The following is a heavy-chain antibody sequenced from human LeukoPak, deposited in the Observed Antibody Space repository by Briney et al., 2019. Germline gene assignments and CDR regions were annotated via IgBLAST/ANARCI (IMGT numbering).Heavy chain of an antibody. CDR2: ISSSGGTI. D-gene: IGHD1-14*01. Sequence: GSLRLSCAAAGFTFSDYYMSGIRQAPGKGLEWVSYISSSGGTIYYADSVKGGFTISRDYAKKSLYPKMNSLRAEDTAVYYCARDQKNRLYYDGMDVWGQGTTVTVSS. CDR1: GFTFSDYY. CDR3: ARDQKNRLYYDGMDV. J-gene: IGHJ6*02. V-gene: IGHV3-11*01.